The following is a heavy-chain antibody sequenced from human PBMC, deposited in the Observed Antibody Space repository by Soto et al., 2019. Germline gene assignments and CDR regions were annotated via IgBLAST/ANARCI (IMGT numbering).Heavy chain of an antibody. J-gene: IGHJ5*02. CDR3: DRETYGDYVGYFDP. CDR1: GGSFSGYY. V-gene: IGHV4-34*01. D-gene: IGHD4-17*01. Sequence: SETLSLTCAVYGGSFSGYYWTWIRQPPGTGLEWIGEINHSGSTNYNPSLKSRVTISVDTSKNQFSLKVRSVTAADTAVYYCDRETYGDYVGYFDPWGQGIQVTVSS. CDR2: INHSGST.